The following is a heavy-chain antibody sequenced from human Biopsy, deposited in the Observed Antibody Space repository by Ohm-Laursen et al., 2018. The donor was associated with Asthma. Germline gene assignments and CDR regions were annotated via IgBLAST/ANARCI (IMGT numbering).Heavy chain of an antibody. CDR2: IFPGDSDT. Sequence: ESLRISCKASGYIFTSYWIGWVRQMPGKGLEWMGIIFPGDSDTIYSPSFQGQATISADKSISTAYLQWSSLKASDTAIYYCARLAYGSGSFFDFWGQGTLVTVAS. V-gene: IGHV5-51*01. D-gene: IGHD3-10*01. J-gene: IGHJ4*02. CDR1: GYIFTSYW. CDR3: ARLAYGSGSFFDF.